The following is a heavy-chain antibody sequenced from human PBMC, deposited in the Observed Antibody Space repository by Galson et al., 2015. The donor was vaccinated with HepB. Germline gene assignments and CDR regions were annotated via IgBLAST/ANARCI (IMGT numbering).Heavy chain of an antibody. CDR2: IKQDGSEK. D-gene: IGHD6-13*01. CDR3: ARDSPSYSSSWYFDY. V-gene: IGHV3-7*01. J-gene: IGHJ4*01. Sequence: SLRLSCAASGFTFSSYWMRWVRQAPGKGLGWVANIKQDGSEKYYVDSVKGRFTISRDNAKNSLYLQMNSLRAEDTAVYYCARDSPSYSSSWYFDYWGHGTLVTVSS. CDR1: GFTFSSYW.